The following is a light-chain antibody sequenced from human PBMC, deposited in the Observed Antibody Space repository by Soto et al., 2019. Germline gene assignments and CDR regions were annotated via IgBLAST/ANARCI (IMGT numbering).Light chain of an antibody. CDR2: DIS. CDR1: QSVSTN. CDR3: QQHNNWPQT. J-gene: IGKJ1*01. Sequence: EIVMTQSPATLSASPGERATLSCRASQSVSTNLAWYQLKPGQAPRLLIYDISTRATGVPARFSGTGSGTEFTLTISSLQSEDFAVYCCQQHNNWPQTFGQGTKVDI. V-gene: IGKV3-15*01.